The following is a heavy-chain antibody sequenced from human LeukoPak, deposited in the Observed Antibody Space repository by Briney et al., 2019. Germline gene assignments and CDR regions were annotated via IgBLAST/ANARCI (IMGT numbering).Heavy chain of an antibody. CDR1: GYTFTSYG. CDR2: ISAYNGNT. Sequence: ASVKVSCKASGYTFTSYGISWVRQAPGQGLEWMGWISAYNGNTNYAQKLQGRVTMTTDTSTSTAYMELRSLRSDDTAVYYCARERVDSSGYYPFDYWGQGTVVTVSS. D-gene: IGHD3-22*01. J-gene: IGHJ4*02. CDR3: ARERVDSSGYYPFDY. V-gene: IGHV1-18*01.